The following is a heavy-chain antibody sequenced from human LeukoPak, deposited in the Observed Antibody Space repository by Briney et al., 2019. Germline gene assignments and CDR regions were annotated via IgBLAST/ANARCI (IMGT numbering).Heavy chain of an antibody. CDR2: ISYDGSNK. CDR3: AKAQGPPTMIVDYGMDV. Sequence: GRSLRLSCAASGFTFSSYGMHWVRQAPGKGLEWVAVISYDGSNKYYADSAKGRFTISRDNSKNTLYLQMNSLRAEDTAVYYCAKAQGPPTMIVDYGMDVWGQGTTVTVSS. CDR1: GFTFSSYG. J-gene: IGHJ6*02. V-gene: IGHV3-30*18. D-gene: IGHD3-22*01.